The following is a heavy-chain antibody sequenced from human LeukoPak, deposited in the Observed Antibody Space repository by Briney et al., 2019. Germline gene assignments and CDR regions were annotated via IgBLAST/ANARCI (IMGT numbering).Heavy chain of an antibody. Sequence: GGSLRLSCAASGFTFRTYGSHWVRQAPGKGLEWVAVIASDGKTTYYADSVKGRFTISRDTSENTLYLQMNSLRAESTAVYYCARVGARIGAFDIWGQGTMVTV. J-gene: IGHJ3*02. D-gene: IGHD2-15*01. CDR3: ARVGARIGAFDI. CDR2: IASDGKTT. V-gene: IGHV3-30*03. CDR1: GFTFRTYG.